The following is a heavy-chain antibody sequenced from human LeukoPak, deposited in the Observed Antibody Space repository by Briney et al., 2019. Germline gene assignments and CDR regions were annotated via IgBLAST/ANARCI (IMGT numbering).Heavy chain of an antibody. CDR2: INPNSGVT. J-gene: IGHJ4*02. Sequence: GASVKVSCKASGYTFTDYYMHWVRQAPGQGLEWMGWINPNSGVTNYAQKFQGRVTMTRDTSISTAYMELSRLKSDDTAFYYCAKYYYDSYEGYYFDYWGQGTLVTVSS. D-gene: IGHD3-22*01. V-gene: IGHV1-2*02. CDR3: AKYYYDSYEGYYFDY. CDR1: GYTFTDYY.